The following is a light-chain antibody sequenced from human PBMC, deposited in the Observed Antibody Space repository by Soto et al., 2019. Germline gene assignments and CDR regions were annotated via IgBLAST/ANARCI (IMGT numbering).Light chain of an antibody. J-gene: IGLJ2*01. CDR2: DVS. V-gene: IGLV2-14*01. CDR3: SSYRSSSTGV. CDR1: SSDVGGYNY. Sequence: QSALTQPASVSGSPGQSITISCTGTSSDVGGYNYVSWYQQHPGKAPKLMIYDVSNRPSGVSNRFSGSKSGNTASLTISGLQAEDEADYYCSSYRSSSTGVFGGGTQLTVL.